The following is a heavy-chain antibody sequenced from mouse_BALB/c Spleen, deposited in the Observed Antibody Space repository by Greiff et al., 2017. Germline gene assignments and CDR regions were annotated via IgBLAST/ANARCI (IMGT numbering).Heavy chain of an antibody. V-gene: IGHV1-63*02. CDR2: IYPGGGYT. J-gene: IGHJ2*01. CDR3: ARSGDYDGRDGFDY. Sequence: QVQLKESGAELVRPGTSVKISCKASGYTFTNYWLGWVKQRPGHGLEWIGDIYPGGGYTNYNEKFKGKATLTADTSSSTAYMQLSSLTSEDSAVYFCARSGDYDGRDGFDYWGQGTTLTVSS. CDR1: GYTFTNYW. D-gene: IGHD2-4*01.